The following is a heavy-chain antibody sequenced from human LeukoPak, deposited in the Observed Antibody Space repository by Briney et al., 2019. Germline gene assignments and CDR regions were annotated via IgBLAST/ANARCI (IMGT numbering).Heavy chain of an antibody. Sequence: PGGSLRLSCAASGFTFSSYAMHWVRRAPGKGLEWVAVISYDGSNKYYADSVKGRFTISRDNSKNTLYLQMNSLRAEDTAVYYCARDRIWGKGTGAFDIWGQGTMVTVSS. D-gene: IGHD3-16*01. V-gene: IGHV3-30-3*01. CDR3: ARDRIWGKGTGAFDI. CDR1: GFTFSSYA. J-gene: IGHJ3*02. CDR2: ISYDGSNK.